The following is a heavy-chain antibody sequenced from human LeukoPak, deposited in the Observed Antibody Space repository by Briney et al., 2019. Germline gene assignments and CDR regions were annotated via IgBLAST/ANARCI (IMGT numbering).Heavy chain of an antibody. D-gene: IGHD4-17*01. J-gene: IGHJ6*03. V-gene: IGHV4-39*07. CDR2: IYYSGST. CDR1: GGSISSSSYY. CDR3: ARPGGGDFGYGDPNMDV. Sequence: SETLSLTCTVSGGSISSSSYYWGWIRQPPGKGLEWIGSIYYSGSTYYNPSLKSRVTISVDTSKNQFSLKLSSVTAADTAVYYSARPGGGDFGYGDPNMDVWGKGTTVTVSS.